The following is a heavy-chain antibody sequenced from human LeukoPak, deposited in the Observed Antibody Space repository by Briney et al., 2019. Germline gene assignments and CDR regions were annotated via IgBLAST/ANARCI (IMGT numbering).Heavy chain of an antibody. CDR3: ARGGEGQLLVRGRFDY. CDR2: INHSGST. CDR1: GGSFSGYY. D-gene: IGHD6-13*01. Sequence: SETLSLTCAVYGGSFSGYYWSWIRQPPGKGLEWIGEINHSGSTNYNPSLKSRVTISVDTSKNQFSLKLSSVTAADTAVYYCARGGEGQLLVRGRFDYWGQGTLVTVSS. J-gene: IGHJ4*02. V-gene: IGHV4-34*01.